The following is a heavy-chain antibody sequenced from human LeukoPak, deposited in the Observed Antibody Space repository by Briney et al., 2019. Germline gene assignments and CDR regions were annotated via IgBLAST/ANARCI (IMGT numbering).Heavy chain of an antibody. Sequence: SETLSLTXAVSGYSISSGYYWGWLRQPPGKGLEWIGSIYHSGSTYYNPSLKSRVTISVDTSKNQFSLKLSSVTAADTAVYYCARLQSWFDPWGQGTLVTVSS. CDR3: ARLQSWFDP. CDR1: GYSISSGYY. CDR2: IYHSGST. V-gene: IGHV4-38-2*01. J-gene: IGHJ5*02. D-gene: IGHD5-24*01.